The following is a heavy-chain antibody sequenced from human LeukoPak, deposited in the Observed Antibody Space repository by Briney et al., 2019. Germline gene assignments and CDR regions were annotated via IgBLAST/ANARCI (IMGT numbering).Heavy chain of an antibody. CDR1: GITFSSYG. V-gene: IGHV3-23*01. CDR3: ARDRKPSSLYMLRGAREGGGIGTAFDI. Sequence: GGSLRLSCAASGITFSSYGMSWVRQAPGKGLEWVSSISSTGGTTHYADSVKGRFTISRDNAKNSLYLQMNSLRAEDTGLYYCARDRKPSSLYMLRGAREGGGIGTAFDIWGQGTMVTVSS. J-gene: IGHJ3*02. D-gene: IGHD3-10*01. CDR2: ISSTGGTT.